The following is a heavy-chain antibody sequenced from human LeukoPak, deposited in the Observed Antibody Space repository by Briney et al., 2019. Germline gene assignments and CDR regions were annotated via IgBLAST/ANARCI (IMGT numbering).Heavy chain of an antibody. CDR1: GYTFSSYN. CDR3: ARGRDAGRIVGLSGIPLTDFDY. J-gene: IGHJ4*02. V-gene: IGHV1-18*01. CDR2: ISVHNDNT. Sequence: ASVKVSCKASGYTFSSYNFTWVRQAPGQGLEWMGWISVHNDNTNYAQKFQGRVTMTTDTSTSTAYMELRSLRSDDTAVYYCARGRDAGRIVGLSGIPLTDFDYWGQGTLVTVSS. D-gene: IGHD3-22*01.